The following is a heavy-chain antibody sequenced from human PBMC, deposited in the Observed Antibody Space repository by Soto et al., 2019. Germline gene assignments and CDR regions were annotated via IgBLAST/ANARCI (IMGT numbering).Heavy chain of an antibody. D-gene: IGHD3-22*01. CDR3: ARQIYDSDTGPNFQYYFDS. J-gene: IGHJ4*02. CDR2: IDPSDSQT. Sequence: GEPLKISCKGSGYSFAGYWITWVRQKPGKGLEWMGRIDPSDSQTYYSPSFRGHVTISVTKSITTVFLQWSSLRASDTAMYYCARQIYDSDTGPNFQYYFDSWGQGTPVTVSS. V-gene: IGHV5-10-1*01. CDR1: GYSFAGYW.